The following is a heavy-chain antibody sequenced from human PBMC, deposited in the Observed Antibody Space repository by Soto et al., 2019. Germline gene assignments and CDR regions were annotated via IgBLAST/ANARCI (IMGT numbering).Heavy chain of an antibody. D-gene: IGHD3-22*01. CDR3: ARQIYDSDTGPNFQYYFDS. J-gene: IGHJ4*02. CDR2: IDPSDSQT. Sequence: GEPLKISCKGSGYSFAGYWITWVRQKPGKGLEWMGRIDPSDSQTYYSPSFRGHVTISVTKSITTVFLQWSSLRASDTAMYYCARQIYDSDTGPNFQYYFDSWGQGTPVTVSS. V-gene: IGHV5-10-1*01. CDR1: GYSFAGYW.